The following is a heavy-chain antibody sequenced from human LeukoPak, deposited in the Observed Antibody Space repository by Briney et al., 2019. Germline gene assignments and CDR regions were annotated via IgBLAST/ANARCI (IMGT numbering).Heavy chain of an antibody. CDR2: ISSSSSYI. J-gene: IGHJ4*02. CDR1: GFTFSSYS. CDR3: ARQLGGSSGYYFDY. D-gene: IGHD3-22*01. V-gene: IGHV3-21*01. Sequence: PGGSLRLSCAASGFTFSSYSMNWVRQAPGKGLEWVSSISSSSSYIYYADSVKGRFTISRDNAKNSLYLRMNSLRAEDTAVYYCARQLGGSSGYYFDYWGQGALVTVSS.